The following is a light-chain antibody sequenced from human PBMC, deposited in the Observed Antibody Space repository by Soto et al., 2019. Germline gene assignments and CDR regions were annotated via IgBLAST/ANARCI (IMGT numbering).Light chain of an antibody. CDR1: QSINSKS. CDR2: NTS. J-gene: IGKJ3*01. Sequence: EIVLTQSPGTLSLSPGEGATVSCRGSQSINSKSLVWYQRKFGQAPRLLIYNTSSRATGIPDRFSGSGSGTDFTLSISRLEPEDFAVYYCQHYGGSFIFGPGTKVDFK. CDR3: QHYGGSFI. V-gene: IGKV3-20*01.